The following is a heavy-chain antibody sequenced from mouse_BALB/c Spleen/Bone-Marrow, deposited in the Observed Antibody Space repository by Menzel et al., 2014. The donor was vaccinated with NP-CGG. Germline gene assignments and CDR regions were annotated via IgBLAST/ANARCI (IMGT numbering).Heavy chain of an antibody. CDR3: ARLSYYGRFAY. J-gene: IGHJ3*01. Sequence: DVMLVESGGGLAQPGGSLKLSCAASGFDFSRYWMSWVRQGPGKGLEWIGETNPDSSTINYTPSLKDKFIISRDNAKNTLYLQMSKVRSEDTALYYCARLSYYGRFAYWGQGTLVTVSA. CDR1: GFDFSRYW. CDR2: TNPDSSTI. D-gene: IGHD1-1*01. V-gene: IGHV4-1*02.